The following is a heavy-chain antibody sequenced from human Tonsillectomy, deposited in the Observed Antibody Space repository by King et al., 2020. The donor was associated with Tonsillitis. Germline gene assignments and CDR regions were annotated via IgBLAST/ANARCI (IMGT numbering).Heavy chain of an antibody. CDR2: ITGDGRVT. CDR3: TTESYGSGNRYLTF. Sequence: VQLVESGGALVQPGGSLRLSCGASGFTFSDTWMHWVRQFPGKGLTWVSRITGDGRVTTYADSVRGRFTVSRDNAKNTLYLEMNSLRGEDTAVYYCTTESYGSGNRYLTFWGQGTLVTVSS. CDR1: GFTFSDTW. V-gene: IGHV3-74*01. D-gene: IGHD3-10*01. J-gene: IGHJ4*02.